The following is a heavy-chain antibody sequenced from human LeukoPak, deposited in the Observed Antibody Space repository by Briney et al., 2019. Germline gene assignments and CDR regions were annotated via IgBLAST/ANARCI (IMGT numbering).Heavy chain of an antibody. CDR1: GGSISSYY. D-gene: IGHD1-26*01. V-gene: IGHV4-59*08. Sequence: SETLSLTCTVSGGSISSYYWSWIRQPPGKGLEWIGYIYYSGSTNYNPSLKSRVTISVDMSKNQFSLKLSSVTAADTAVYHRASRDTTGDAFDIWGQGTMVTVSS. CDR2: IYYSGST. J-gene: IGHJ3*02. CDR3: ASRDTTGDAFDI.